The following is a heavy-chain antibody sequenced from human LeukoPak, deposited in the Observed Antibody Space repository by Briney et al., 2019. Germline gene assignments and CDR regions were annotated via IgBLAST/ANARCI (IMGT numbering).Heavy chain of an antibody. Sequence: GGSLRLSCAASGFTFSSYWMYWVRQAPGKGLVWVSRIDNDGTSTGYADSVKGRFTISRDNAKNTLYLQMNSLRAEDTAVYYCARGGRFYDSSGYSDNWGQGTLVTVSS. D-gene: IGHD3-22*01. CDR1: GFTFSSYW. CDR3: ARGGRFYDSSGYSDN. V-gene: IGHV3-74*01. CDR2: IDNDGTST. J-gene: IGHJ4*02.